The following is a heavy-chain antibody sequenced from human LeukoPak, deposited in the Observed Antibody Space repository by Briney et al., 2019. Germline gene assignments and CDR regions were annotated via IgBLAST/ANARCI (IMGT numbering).Heavy chain of an antibody. Sequence: GESLKISCKGSGYSFTSYWIGWVRQMPGKGREWMGVIYPGDSDTRYSPSFQGQVTISADKTISTAYLQWSSLKASNTAMYYCARHGSGNWFYYCMDVWGQGTTVTVSS. J-gene: IGHJ6*02. D-gene: IGHD3-10*01. CDR2: IYPGDSDT. CDR3: ARHGSGNWFYYCMDV. V-gene: IGHV5-51*01. CDR1: GYSFTSYW.